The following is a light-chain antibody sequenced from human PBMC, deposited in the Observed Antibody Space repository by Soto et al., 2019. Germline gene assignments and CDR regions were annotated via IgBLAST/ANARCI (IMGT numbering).Light chain of an antibody. CDR1: SSNIGAHYD. V-gene: IGLV1-40*01. CDR3: QSSDSSLSAVV. CDR2: GNI. J-gene: IGLJ2*01. Sequence: QSVLTQPPSVSGAPGQTVSISCTGSSSNIGAHYDVHWYQHLPGTAPKLLIYGNINRPSGVPDRFSGSKSGTSASLAITGLQAEDEADYYCQSSDSSLSAVVFGGGTKLTVL.